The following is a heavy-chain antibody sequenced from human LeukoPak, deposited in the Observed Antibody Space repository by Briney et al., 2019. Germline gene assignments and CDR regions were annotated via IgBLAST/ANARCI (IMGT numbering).Heavy chain of an antibody. D-gene: IGHD3-9*01. J-gene: IGHJ5*02. CDR2: IYYTGNT. CDR1: GGSISYYY. V-gene: IGHV4-59*01. Sequence: PSETLSLTCTVSGGSISYYYWTWIRQSPGKGLEWTGQIYYTGNTYYNPSLGRRVTISLDTSRIQFSLILTSVTAADTAVYYCARGGTYNDILSFDPWGQGNLVTVSS. CDR3: ARGGTYNDILSFDP.